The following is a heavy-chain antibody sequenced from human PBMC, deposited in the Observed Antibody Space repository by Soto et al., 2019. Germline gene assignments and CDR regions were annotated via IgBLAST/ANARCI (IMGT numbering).Heavy chain of an antibody. CDR3: ARVRIYADESGRPFDI. CDR1: GFPFSDHY. J-gene: IGHJ3*02. CDR2: IRNKANSYST. Sequence: GGSLRLSCAASGFPFSDHYMDCVRQAPGKGLEWVGRIRNKANSYSTQYAASVKGRFTISRDDSKTSLSLQMNSLKTEDTAVYYCARVRIYADESGRPFDIWGQGTVVTVSS. V-gene: IGHV3-72*01. D-gene: IGHD2-8*01.